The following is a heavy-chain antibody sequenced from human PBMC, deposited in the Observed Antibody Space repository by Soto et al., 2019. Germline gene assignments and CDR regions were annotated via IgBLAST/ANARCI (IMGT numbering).Heavy chain of an antibody. J-gene: IGHJ6*04. CDR1: GGSISSSY. V-gene: IGHV4-59*08. CDR3: ARHSTGLDV. CDR2: IHYSGST. Sequence: QVQLQESGPGLVKPSETLCLTCTVSGGSISSSYWSWIRQPPGKGLEWVGYIHYSGSTHYNPSLNSRITISLDTSKNQFSLKLTSVTAADTAVYYCARHSTGLDVWGKGTTVTVSS. D-gene: IGHD3-9*01.